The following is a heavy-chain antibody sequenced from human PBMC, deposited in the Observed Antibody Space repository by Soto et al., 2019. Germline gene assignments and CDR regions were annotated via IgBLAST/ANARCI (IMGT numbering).Heavy chain of an antibody. CDR2: IYYSGST. CDR1: GGSISSSSYY. Sequence: SETLSLTCTVSGGSISSSSYYWGWIRQPPGKGLEWIGSIYYSGSTYYNPSLKSRVTISVDTSKNQFSLKLSSVTAADTAVYYCARPKNDYGWFDPWGQGTLVTVSS. V-gene: IGHV4-39*01. CDR3: ARPKNDYGWFDP. J-gene: IGHJ5*02. D-gene: IGHD4-17*01.